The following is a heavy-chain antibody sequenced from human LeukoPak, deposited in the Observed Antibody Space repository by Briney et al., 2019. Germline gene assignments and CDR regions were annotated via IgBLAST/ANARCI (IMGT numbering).Heavy chain of an antibody. V-gene: IGHV1-69*05. CDR3: ARDLVY. J-gene: IGHJ4*02. CDR1: GGTFNTYA. CDR2: IVPILRAT. Sequence: SVKVSCKASGGTFNTYAISWVRQAPGQGLEWMGGIVPILRATNYAQKFQGRVTMTTDESTNTAYMELSSLRSDDTAVYCCARDLVYWGQGTLVTVSS.